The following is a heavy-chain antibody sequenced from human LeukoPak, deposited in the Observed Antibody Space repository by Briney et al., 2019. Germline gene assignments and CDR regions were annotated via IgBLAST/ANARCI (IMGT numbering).Heavy chain of an antibody. D-gene: IGHD5-18*01. CDR1: GYTFTSYA. V-gene: IGHV7-4-1*02. J-gene: IGHJ4*02. CDR3: ARDLEYGYSYGYPVVY. Sequence: ASVKVSCKASGYTFTSYAMNWVRQAPGQGLEWMGWINTNTGNPTYAQGFTGRFVFSLDTSVSTAYLQISSLKAEDTAVYYCARDLEYGYSYGYPVVYWGQGTLVTVSS. CDR2: INTNTGNP.